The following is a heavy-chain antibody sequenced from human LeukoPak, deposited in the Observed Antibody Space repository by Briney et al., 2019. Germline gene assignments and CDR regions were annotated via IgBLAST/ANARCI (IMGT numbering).Heavy chain of an antibody. CDR1: GFTFSSYD. V-gene: IGHV3-13*01. J-gene: IGHJ4*02. D-gene: IGHD5-24*01. CDR3: AKDRIPDGRYSIDF. Sequence: GGSLRLSCAASGFTFSSYDMHWVRQAAGKGLEWVSAIGTAGDTYYPGSVKGRFTISRENAKNSLYLQMNSLRVEDTAVYYCAKDRIPDGRYSIDFWGPGTLVTVSS. CDR2: IGTAGDT.